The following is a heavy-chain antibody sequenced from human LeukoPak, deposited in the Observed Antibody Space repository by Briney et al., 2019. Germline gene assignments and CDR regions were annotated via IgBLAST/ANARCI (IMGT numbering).Heavy chain of an antibody. CDR2: IYYSGST. J-gene: IGHJ4*02. CDR3: ARAPHGQWYLNDY. D-gene: IGHD6-19*01. Sequence: SETLSLTCTVSGGSISSYYWSWIRQPPGKGLEWIGYIYYSGSTNYNPSLKSRVTISVDTSKNQFSLKLSSVTAADTAVYYCARAPHGQWYLNDYWGQGTLVTVSS. CDR1: GGSISSYY. V-gene: IGHV4-59*01.